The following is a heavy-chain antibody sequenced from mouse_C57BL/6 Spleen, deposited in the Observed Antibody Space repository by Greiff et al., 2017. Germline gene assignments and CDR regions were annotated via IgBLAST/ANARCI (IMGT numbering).Heavy chain of an antibody. CDR3: TREGYSNYGYFDV. CDR1: GFTFSSYA. J-gene: IGHJ1*03. Sequence: EVKLVESGEGLVKPGGSLKLSCAASGFTFSSYAMSWVRQTPEKRLEWVAYISSGGDYIYYADTVKGRFTISRDNARNTLYLQMSSLKSEDTAMYYCTREGYSNYGYFDVWGTGTTVTVSS. D-gene: IGHD2-5*01. CDR2: ISSGGDYI. V-gene: IGHV5-9-1*02.